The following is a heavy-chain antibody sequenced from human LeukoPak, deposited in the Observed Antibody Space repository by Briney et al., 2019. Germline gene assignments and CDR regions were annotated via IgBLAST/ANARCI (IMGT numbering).Heavy chain of an antibody. CDR3: ARTLDAFDI. Sequence: ASVKVSCKVSAYTLTELSMHWVRQAPGKGLEWMGGFDPEDGKAIYAQKFQGRVTMTEDTSTDTAYMELSRLRSDDTAVYYCARTLDAFDIWGQGTMVTVSS. D-gene: IGHD1-14*01. V-gene: IGHV1-24*01. J-gene: IGHJ3*02. CDR1: AYTLTELS. CDR2: FDPEDGKA.